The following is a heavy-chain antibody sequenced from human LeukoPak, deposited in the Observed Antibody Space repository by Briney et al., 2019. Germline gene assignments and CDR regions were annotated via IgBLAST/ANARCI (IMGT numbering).Heavy chain of an antibody. CDR1: GGTFSSYA. CDR2: IIPILGIA. Sequence: GASVKVSCKAFGGTFSSYAISWVRQAPGQGLEWMGRIIPILGIANYAQKFQGRVTITADKSTSTAYMELSSLRSEDTAVYYCARKIGIAAAGPDAFDIWGQGTMVTVSS. V-gene: IGHV1-69*04. CDR3: ARKIGIAAAGPDAFDI. D-gene: IGHD6-13*01. J-gene: IGHJ3*02.